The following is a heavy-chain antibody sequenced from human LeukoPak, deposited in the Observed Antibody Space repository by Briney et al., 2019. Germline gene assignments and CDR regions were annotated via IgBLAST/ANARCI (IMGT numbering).Heavy chain of an antibody. J-gene: IGHJ4*02. CDR2: ISGSGGST. D-gene: IGHD4-17*01. CDR1: GFTFSSYS. CDR3: AKDRSGRHDYGDYTGDY. Sequence: GGSLRLSCAASGFTFSSYSMNWVRQAPGKGLEWVSAISGSGGSTYYADSVKGRFTISRDNSKNTLYLQMNSLRAEDTAVYYCAKDRSGRHDYGDYTGDYWGQGTLVTVSS. V-gene: IGHV3-23*01.